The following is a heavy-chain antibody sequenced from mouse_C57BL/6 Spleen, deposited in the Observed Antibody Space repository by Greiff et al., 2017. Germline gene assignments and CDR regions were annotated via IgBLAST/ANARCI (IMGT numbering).Heavy chain of an antibody. CDR2: FYPGSGSI. CDR3: ARHEDSPLYYYGNYAMDY. J-gene: IGHJ4*01. V-gene: IGHV1-62-2*01. D-gene: IGHD1-1*01. Sequence: VKVVESGAELVKPGASVKLSCKASGYTFTEYTIHWVKQRSGQGLEWIGWFYPGSGSIKYNEKFKDKATLTADKSSSTVYMELSRLTSEDSAVYFCARHEDSPLYYYGNYAMDYWGQGTSVTVSS. CDR1: GYTFTEYT.